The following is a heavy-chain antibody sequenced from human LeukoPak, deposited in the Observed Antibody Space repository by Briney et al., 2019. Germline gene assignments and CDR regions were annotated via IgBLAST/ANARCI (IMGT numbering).Heavy chain of an antibody. V-gene: IGHV4-34*01. Sequence: SETLSLTCAVYGGSFSGYYWSWIRQPPGKGLEWIGEINHSGSTNYNPSLKSRVTISVDTSKNQFSLKLSSVTAADTAVYYCARGGYGGNYFDYWGQGTLVTVSS. CDR3: ARGGYGGNYFDY. D-gene: IGHD4-23*01. CDR2: INHSGST. CDR1: GGSFSGYY. J-gene: IGHJ4*02.